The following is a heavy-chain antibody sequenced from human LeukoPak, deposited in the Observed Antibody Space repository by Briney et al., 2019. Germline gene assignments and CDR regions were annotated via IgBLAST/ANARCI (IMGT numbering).Heavy chain of an antibody. J-gene: IGHJ4*02. CDR2: IYYSGST. V-gene: IGHV4-61*05. CDR3: ARGSGYSGYANRGGLGY. D-gene: IGHD5-12*01. Sequence: PSETLSLTCTVSGGSISSSSYYWGWIRQPPGKGLEWIGYIYYSGSTNYNPSLKSRVTISVDTSKNQFSLKLSSVTAADTAVYYCARGSGYSGYANRGGLGYWGQGTLVTVSS. CDR1: GGSISSSSYY.